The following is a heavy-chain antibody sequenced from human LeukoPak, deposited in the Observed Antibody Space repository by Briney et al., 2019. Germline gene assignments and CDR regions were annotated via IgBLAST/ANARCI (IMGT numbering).Heavy chain of an antibody. CDR1: GYTFTSYG. J-gene: IGHJ6*02. V-gene: IGHV1-18*01. D-gene: IGHD3-10*01. Sequence: GASVKVSCKASGYTFTSYGISWVRQAPGQGLEWMGWISAYNGNTNYAQKLQGRVTMTTDTSTSTAYMELRSLRSDDTAVYYCARDPLRYYGSGSLYGMDVWGQRTTVTVSS. CDR2: ISAYNGNT. CDR3: ARDPLRYYGSGSLYGMDV.